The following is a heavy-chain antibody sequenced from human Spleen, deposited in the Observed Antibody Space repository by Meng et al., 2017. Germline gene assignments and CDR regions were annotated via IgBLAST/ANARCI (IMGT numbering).Heavy chain of an antibody. D-gene: IGHD6-19*01. CDR1: GGTFSSYT. V-gene: IGHV1-69*02. Sequence: SVKVSCKASGGTFSSYTISWVRQAPGQGLEWMGRIIPILGIANYAQKFQGRVTITADKSTSTAYMELSSLRSEDTAVYYCARSARFIAVAGNLDHWGQGTLVTVSS. CDR3: ARSARFIAVAGNLDH. J-gene: IGHJ4*02. CDR2: IIPILGIA.